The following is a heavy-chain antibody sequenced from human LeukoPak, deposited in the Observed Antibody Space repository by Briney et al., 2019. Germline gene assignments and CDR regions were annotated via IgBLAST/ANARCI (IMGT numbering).Heavy chain of an antibody. J-gene: IGHJ4*02. CDR1: GLIFSSHG. CDR2: IWYDGSNK. D-gene: IGHD5-24*01. CDR3: ARDPVRDGYPYSFDY. V-gene: IGHV3-33*01. Sequence: GGSLRLSCAASGLIFSSHGMHWVRQAPGKGLEWVAVIWYDGSNKLYADSVKGRFTISRDNSKNTLYLQMDSLRGEDTAVYYGARDPVRDGYPYSFDYWGQGTLVTVSS.